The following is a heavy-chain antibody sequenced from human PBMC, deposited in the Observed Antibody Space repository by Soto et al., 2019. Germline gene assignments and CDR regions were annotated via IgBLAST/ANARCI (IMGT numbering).Heavy chain of an antibody. V-gene: IGHV1-69*13. CDR2: IIPIFGTA. CDR1: GGTFSSYA. Sequence: GASVKVSCKASGGTFSSYAISWVRQAPGQGLEWMGGIIPIFGTANYAQKFQGRVTITADESTSTAYMELSSLRSEDTAVYYCARDRVQLGNYGMDVWGQGTTVTVSS. D-gene: IGHD5-18*01. CDR3: ARDRVQLGNYGMDV. J-gene: IGHJ6*02.